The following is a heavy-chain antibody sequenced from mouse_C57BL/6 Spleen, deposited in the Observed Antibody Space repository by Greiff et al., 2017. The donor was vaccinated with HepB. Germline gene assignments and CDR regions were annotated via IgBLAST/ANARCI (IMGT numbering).Heavy chain of an antibody. V-gene: IGHV5-6*01. Sequence: EVMLVESGGDLVKPGGSLKLSCAASGFTFSSYGMSWVRQTPDKRLEWVATISSGGSYTYYPDSVKGRFTISRDNAKNTLYLQMSSLKSKDTAMYYCARHGLGKRFAYWGQGTLVTVSA. D-gene: IGHD4-1*01. J-gene: IGHJ3*01. CDR3: ARHGLGKRFAY. CDR1: GFTFSSYG. CDR2: ISSGGSYT.